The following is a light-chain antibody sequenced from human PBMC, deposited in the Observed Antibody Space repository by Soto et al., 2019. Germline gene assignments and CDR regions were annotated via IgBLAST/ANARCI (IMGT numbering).Light chain of an antibody. J-gene: IGKJ1*01. CDR3: QQYNNWPRV. CDR1: PSVSSN. CDR2: GAS. V-gene: IGKV3D-15*01. Sequence: EVLMTQSPVTLSVSPGERVTLACRSRPSVSSNLAWYQQKPGQGPSLLFDGASTGAAGVPARFSGSGSGTEFTLTISSLQSYDFAVYYGQQYNNWPRVFGQGTRVEIK.